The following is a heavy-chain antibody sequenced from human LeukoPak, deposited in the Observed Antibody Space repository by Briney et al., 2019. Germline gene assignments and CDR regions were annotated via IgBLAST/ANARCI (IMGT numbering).Heavy chain of an antibody. V-gene: IGHV4-39*01. D-gene: IGHD5-18*01. CDR2: ISYSENT. J-gene: IGHJ4*02. CDR1: GGSLSTSSYF. CDR3: ARQGSGHGFGYVTY. Sequence: SETLSLTCTVSGGSLSTSSYFWGWIRQPPGKGLEWIRFISYSENTQHNPSLESRVTISVDTIKNQFYLKVTSVTAADTAVYYWARQGSGHGFGYVTYWGQGALVTVSS.